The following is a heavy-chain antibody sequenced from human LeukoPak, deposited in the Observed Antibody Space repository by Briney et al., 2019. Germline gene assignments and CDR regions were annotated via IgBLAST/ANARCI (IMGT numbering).Heavy chain of an antibody. Sequence: ASVKVSCTASGYTFTIYYMHWVRQAPGQGLEWMGIINPSGGTTNYAQKFQGRITMTRDTSTSTVYMELSSLRSEDTAVYYCARFAVHRRLAVNGQFGLDYWGQGTLVTVSS. V-gene: IGHV1-46*01. J-gene: IGHJ4*02. CDR1: GYTFTIYY. D-gene: IGHD6-19*01. CDR2: INPSGGTT. CDR3: ARFAVHRRLAVNGQFGLDY.